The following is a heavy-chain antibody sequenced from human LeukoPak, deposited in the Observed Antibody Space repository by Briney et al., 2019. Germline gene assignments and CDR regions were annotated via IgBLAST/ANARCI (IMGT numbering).Heavy chain of an antibody. CDR2: INHSGST. CDR3: ARGEIAARKLCWFDP. D-gene: IGHD6-6*01. V-gene: IGHV4-34*01. Sequence: SETLSLTCAVYGGSFSGYYWSWIRQPPGKGLEWIGEINHSGSTNYNPSLKSRVTISVDTSKNQISLKLSSVTAADTAVYYCARGEIAARKLCWFDPWGQGTLVTVSS. J-gene: IGHJ5*02. CDR1: GGSFSGYY.